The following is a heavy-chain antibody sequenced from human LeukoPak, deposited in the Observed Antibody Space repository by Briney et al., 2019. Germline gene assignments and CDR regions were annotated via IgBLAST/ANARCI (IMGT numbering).Heavy chain of an antibody. J-gene: IGHJ4*02. CDR2: ISGSGGST. CDR1: GFTFSSYA. CDR3: AKNALVGATSFLSHHFDY. Sequence: GGSLRLSCAASGFTFSSYAMSWVRQAPGKGLEWVSGISGSGGSTYYAASVKGRFTISRDNSKNTLYLQMNSLRAEDTAVYYCAKNALVGATSFLSHHFDYWGQGTLVTVSS. V-gene: IGHV3-23*01. D-gene: IGHD1-26*01.